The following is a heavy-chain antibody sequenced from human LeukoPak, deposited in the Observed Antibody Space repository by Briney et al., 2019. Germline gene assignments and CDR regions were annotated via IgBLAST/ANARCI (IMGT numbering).Heavy chain of an antibody. CDR3: ARVITMVRGNMDV. Sequence: GGSLRLSCAASGFTFSSYVMHWVRQAPGKGLEWVAVIWYDASNKYYADSVKGRFTISRDNSNNTLYLQMNSLRVEDTAVYYCARVITMVRGNMDVWGQGTTVTVSS. V-gene: IGHV3-33*01. CDR2: IWYDASNK. D-gene: IGHD3-10*01. CDR1: GFTFSSYV. J-gene: IGHJ6*02.